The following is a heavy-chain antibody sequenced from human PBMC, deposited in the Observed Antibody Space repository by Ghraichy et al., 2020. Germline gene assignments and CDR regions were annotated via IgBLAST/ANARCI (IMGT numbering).Heavy chain of an antibody. Sequence: GESLNISCAASGFTFSSYSMNWVRQAPGKGLEWVSYISSSSSTIYYADSVKGRFTISRDNAKNSLYLQMNSLRDEDTAVYYCARDVTSGISIAAAGTVAFDIWGQGTMVTVSS. CDR2: ISSSSSTI. V-gene: IGHV3-48*02. CDR1: GFTFSSYS. J-gene: IGHJ3*02. CDR3: ARDVTSGISIAAAGTVAFDI. D-gene: IGHD6-13*01.